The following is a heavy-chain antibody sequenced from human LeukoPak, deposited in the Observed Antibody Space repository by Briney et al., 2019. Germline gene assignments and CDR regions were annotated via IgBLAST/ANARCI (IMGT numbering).Heavy chain of an antibody. CDR3: AREEGYCSSTSCYS. CDR1: GGSISSDNYY. J-gene: IGHJ5*02. Sequence: SQTLSLTCTVSGGSISSDNYYWNWIRQHPGKGLEWIGYIYYSGNTHYNPFLKSRVSISVDTSQNQFSLKLSSVTAADTAVYYCAREEGYCSSTSCYSWGQGTLVTVSS. CDR2: IYYSGNT. D-gene: IGHD2-2*01. V-gene: IGHV4-31*03.